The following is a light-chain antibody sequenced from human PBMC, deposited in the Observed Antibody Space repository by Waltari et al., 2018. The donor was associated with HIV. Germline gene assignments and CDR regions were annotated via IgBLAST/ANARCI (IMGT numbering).Light chain of an antibody. J-gene: IGLJ3*02. CDR3: ASYGGTNDLV. CDR1: SSDTGGYHY. CDR2: EVT. Sequence: QSALTQPPSASGSPGQSVAISCTGTSSDTGGYHYVSWYQQHPGKAPKLMIFEVTKRPSGVPDRFSGSKSGNTASLTVSGLQAEDEADYYCASYGGTNDLVFGGGTKLTVL. V-gene: IGLV2-8*01.